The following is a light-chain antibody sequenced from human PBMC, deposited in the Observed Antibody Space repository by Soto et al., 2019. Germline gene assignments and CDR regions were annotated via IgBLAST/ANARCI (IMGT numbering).Light chain of an antibody. J-gene: IGLJ2*01. V-gene: IGLV2-23*02. CDR3: CSYAGSSTSLVV. Sequence: QSVLTQPASVSGSPGQSITISCTGTSSDVGSYNLVSWYQQHPGKAPKLMIYEVSKRPSGVSNRFSGSKSGNTAPLTISGLQAEDEADYYCCSYAGSSTSLVVFGGGTKLTVL. CDR1: SSDVGSYNL. CDR2: EVS.